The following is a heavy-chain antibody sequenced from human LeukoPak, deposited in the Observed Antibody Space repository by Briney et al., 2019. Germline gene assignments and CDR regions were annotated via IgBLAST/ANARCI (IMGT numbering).Heavy chain of an antibody. V-gene: IGHV4-4*07. Sequence: ETLSLTCTVSGGSLSSYYWSWIRQPAGKGLEWIGRIYTSGSTNYNPSLTSRVTMSVDTSKNQFSLKLSSVTAADTAVYYCARSPPYYDFWSGYYFDYWGQGTLVTVSS. CDR3: ARSPPYYDFWSGYYFDY. D-gene: IGHD3-3*01. CDR1: GGSLSSYY. J-gene: IGHJ4*02. CDR2: IYTSGST.